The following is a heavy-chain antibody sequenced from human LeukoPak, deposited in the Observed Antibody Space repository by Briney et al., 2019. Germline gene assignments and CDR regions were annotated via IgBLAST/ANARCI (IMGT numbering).Heavy chain of an antibody. CDR1: GYTFTSYC. CDR3: ARKSVGRAFDI. D-gene: IGHD5/OR15-5a*01. V-gene: IGHV1-46*01. Sequence: ASVKVSCKASGYTFTSYCMHWVRQAPGQGLEWMGIINPSGGSTSYAQKFQGRVTMTRDTSTSTVYMELSSLRSEDTAVYYRARKSVGRAFDIWGQGTMVTVSS. J-gene: IGHJ3*02. CDR2: INPSGGST.